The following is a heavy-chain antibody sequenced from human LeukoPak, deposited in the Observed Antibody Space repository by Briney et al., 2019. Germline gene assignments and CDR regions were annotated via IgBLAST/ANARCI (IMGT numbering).Heavy chain of an antibody. CDR2: IYPGDSDT. Sequence: GESLKISCKGSGYSFTSYWIGWVRQMPGKGLEWMGIIYPGDSDTRYSPSFQGQVTISADKSISTAYLQWSSLKASDTAMYYCATQGCSSTSCYIHWFDSWGQGTLVTVSS. V-gene: IGHV5-51*01. CDR3: ATQGCSSTSCYIHWFDS. D-gene: IGHD2-2*02. J-gene: IGHJ5*01. CDR1: GYSFTSYW.